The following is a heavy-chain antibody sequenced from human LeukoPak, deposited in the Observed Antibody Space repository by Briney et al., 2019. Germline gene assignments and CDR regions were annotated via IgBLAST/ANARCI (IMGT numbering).Heavy chain of an antibody. V-gene: IGHV4-34*01. CDR3: ARGGVRPKPYYYYYYCMDV. J-gene: IGHJ6*02. Sequence: SETLSLTCAVHGEPFSGYYWSWIRQAPGKGLEWIGEINHSGSTNYNPSLKSRVTISVDTSKNQFSLKLSSVTAADTAVYYCARGGVRPKPYYYYYYCMDVWGQGTTVTVSS. D-gene: IGHD3-10*01. CDR1: GEPFSGYY. CDR2: INHSGST.